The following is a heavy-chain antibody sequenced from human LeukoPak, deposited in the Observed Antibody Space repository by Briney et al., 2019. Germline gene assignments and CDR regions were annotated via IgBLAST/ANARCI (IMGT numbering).Heavy chain of an antibody. Sequence: SETLSLTCTVSGGSYSNYYWSWIRQPPGKGLEWIGYIYYSGSTNYNPSLKSRVTISVDTSKNQFSLNLSSVTAADTAVYYCARHPTALVSYGFDPWGQGTLVTVSS. CDR2: IYYSGST. CDR3: ARHPTALVSYGFDP. J-gene: IGHJ5*02. D-gene: IGHD5-18*01. V-gene: IGHV4-59*08. CDR1: GGSYSNYY.